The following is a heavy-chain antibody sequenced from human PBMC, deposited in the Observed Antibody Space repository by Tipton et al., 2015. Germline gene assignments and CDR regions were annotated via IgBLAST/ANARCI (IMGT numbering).Heavy chain of an antibody. D-gene: IGHD6-19*01. J-gene: IGHJ2*01. Sequence: LRLSCTVSGGSISNSSCYWGWIRQPPGKGLEWIGSIHYTGGSYNTPSLKSRATTSVDTSKNQFSLRLTSVTAADTAVYYCARQWKGSSGWSFYWYFDLWGRGTLVTVSS. CDR2: IHYTGGS. CDR1: GGSISNSSCY. V-gene: IGHV4-39*01. CDR3: ARQWKGSSGWSFYWYFDL.